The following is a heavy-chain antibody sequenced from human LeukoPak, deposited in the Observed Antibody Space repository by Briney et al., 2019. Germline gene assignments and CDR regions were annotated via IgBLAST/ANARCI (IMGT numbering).Heavy chain of an antibody. CDR1: GGSISSDYY. V-gene: IGHV4-38-2*02. J-gene: IGHJ4*02. CDR3: ARAIEVGAMTPFDY. Sequence: SETPSLTCTVSGGSISSDYYWGWVRQPPGKGLESIGSIYHSGSTYYNPSLKSRVTISVDTSKNQFSLKLTSVTAADTAVYYCARAIEVGAMTPFDYWGQGTLVTVSS. CDR2: IYHSGST. D-gene: IGHD1-26*01.